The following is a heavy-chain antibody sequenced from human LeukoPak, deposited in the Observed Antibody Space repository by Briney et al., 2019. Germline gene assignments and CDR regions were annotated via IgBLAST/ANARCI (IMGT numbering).Heavy chain of an antibody. CDR3: ARERHYYDSSGHLYYFDY. J-gene: IGHJ4*02. Sequence: ASVKVSCKASGYTFTSYAISWVRQAPGQGLEWMGRIIPILGIANYAQKFQGRVTITADKSTSTAYMELSSLRSEDTAVYYCARERHYYDSSGHLYYFDYWGQGTLVTVS. CDR2: IIPILGIA. V-gene: IGHV1-69*04. D-gene: IGHD3-22*01. CDR1: GYTFTSYA.